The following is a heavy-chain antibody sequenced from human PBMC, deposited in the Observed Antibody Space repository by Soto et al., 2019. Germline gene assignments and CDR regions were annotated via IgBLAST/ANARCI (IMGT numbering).Heavy chain of an antibody. Sequence: GGFLRLSCAASGFTFDDYAMHWARQVPGKGLEWVSGINWNSGSIGYADSVKGRFAISRDNAKNSLHLQMNSLRAEDTAFYYCVKDESINWYSGHFRHWGQGTLVTVSS. CDR3: VKDESINWYSGHFRH. J-gene: IGHJ1*01. V-gene: IGHV3-9*01. CDR1: GFTFDDYA. D-gene: IGHD6-13*01. CDR2: INWNSGSI.